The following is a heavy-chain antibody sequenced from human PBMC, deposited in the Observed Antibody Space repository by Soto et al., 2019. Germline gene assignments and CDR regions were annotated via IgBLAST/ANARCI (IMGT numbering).Heavy chain of an antibody. CDR1: GGSISSGDYY. CDR2: IYYSGST. V-gene: IGHV4-30-4*01. J-gene: IGHJ6*02. D-gene: IGHD3-22*01. Sequence: PSETLSLTCTVSGGSISSGDYYWSWIRQPPGKGLEWIGYIYYSGSTYYNPSLKSRVTISVDTSRNQFSLKLSSVTAADTAVYYCARAVTSYYYDSSGYKNYYYGMDVWGQGTTVTVSS. CDR3: ARAVTSYYYDSSGYKNYYYGMDV.